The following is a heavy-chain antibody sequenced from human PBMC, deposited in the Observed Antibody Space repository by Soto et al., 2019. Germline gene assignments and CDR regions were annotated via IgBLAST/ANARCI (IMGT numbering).Heavy chain of an antibody. D-gene: IGHD3-3*01. V-gene: IGHV4-39*01. J-gene: IGHJ5*02. CDR3: ARRFLEWLTHNWFDP. CDR2: IYYSGST. CDR1: GGSISSSSYY. Sequence: SETLSLTCTVSGGSISSSSYYWGWIRQPPGKGLEWIGSIYYSGSTYYNPSLKSRVTITVDTSKNQFSLKLSSVTAADTAVYYCARRFLEWLTHNWFDPWGQGTLVTVSS.